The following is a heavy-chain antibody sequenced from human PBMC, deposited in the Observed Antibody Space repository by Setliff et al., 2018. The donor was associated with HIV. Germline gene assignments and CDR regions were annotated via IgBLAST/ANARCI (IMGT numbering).Heavy chain of an antibody. Sequence: SETLSLTCTVSGGSISSHYWSWIRQPPGKGLEWIGYVYYSGSTNYNPSLKSRVTISVDTSKNQFSLRLSSVTAADTAVYYCARVPRQLLKGAAAYFDYWGQGTLVTVSS. J-gene: IGHJ4*02. CDR3: ARVPRQLLKGAAAYFDY. CDR1: GGSISSHY. V-gene: IGHV4-59*11. CDR2: VYYSGST. D-gene: IGHD5-18*01.